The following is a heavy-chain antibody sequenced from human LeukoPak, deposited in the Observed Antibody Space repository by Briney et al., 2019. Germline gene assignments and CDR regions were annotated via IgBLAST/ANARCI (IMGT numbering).Heavy chain of an antibody. CDR2: ISGDSTYI. Sequence: GGSLSLSCAASGFTFARYSMNWVRQAPGKGLEWVSSISGDSTYIYNAGSVKGRFTISRDNAQASLYLQMISLRADDTAVYYCARVSGRLERQSDLDYWGQGTLVIVSS. CDR1: GFTFARYS. J-gene: IGHJ4*02. D-gene: IGHD1-1*01. V-gene: IGHV3-21*01. CDR3: ARVSGRLERQSDLDY.